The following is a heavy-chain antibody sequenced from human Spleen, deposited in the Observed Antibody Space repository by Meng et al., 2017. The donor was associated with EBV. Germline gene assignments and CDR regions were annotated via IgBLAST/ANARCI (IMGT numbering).Heavy chain of an antibody. J-gene: IGHJ4*02. CDR2: IKGKTDGGTK. CDR1: GITFSKTW. Sequence: EGQLVECGGGLGKPGASLRLSCAASGITFSKTWMSWVRQAPGKGREWVGRIKGKTDGGTKDYAAPVKGRFTISRDDSKKTVYLEMNSLKTEDTAIYYCTTNRGSKWGQGTLVTVSS. D-gene: IGHD1-26*01. V-gene: IGHV3-15*01. CDR3: TTNRGSK.